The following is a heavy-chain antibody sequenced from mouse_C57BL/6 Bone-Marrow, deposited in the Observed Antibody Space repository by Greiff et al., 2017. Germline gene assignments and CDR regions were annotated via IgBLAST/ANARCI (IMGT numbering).Heavy chain of an antibody. CDR3: ARALIYDGDAMGY. Sequence: QVQLQQPGAELVRPGTSVKLSCKASGYTFTSYWMHWVKQRPGQGLEWIGVFDPSDSYTNYNQKFKGKATLNVDTSSSTVYMQLSSLTSEDAEVYYSARALIYDGDAMGYWGQGTSVTVSA. CDR1: GYTFTSYW. V-gene: IGHV1-59*01. CDR2: FDPSDSYT. D-gene: IGHD2-3*01. J-gene: IGHJ4*01.